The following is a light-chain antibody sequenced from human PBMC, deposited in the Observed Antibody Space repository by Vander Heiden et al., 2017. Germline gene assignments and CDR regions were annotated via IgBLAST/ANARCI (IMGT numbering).Light chain of an antibody. CDR3: QQYYTTLT. CDR2: WAT. CDR1: QSVVNSSNNKNY. V-gene: IGKV4-1*01. Sequence: DNVITQSPDSLAVYTCERPTINCKSSQSVVNSSNNKNYLSCQRQKPGQPPELLIAWATTRDSGVPDRCSGSGAGTDFTPTSSSLQDEDVAVYYRQQYYTTLTFGQGTRLEIK. J-gene: IGKJ5*01.